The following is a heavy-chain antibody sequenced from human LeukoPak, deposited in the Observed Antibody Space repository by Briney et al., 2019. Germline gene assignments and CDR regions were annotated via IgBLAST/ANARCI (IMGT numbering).Heavy chain of an antibody. J-gene: IGHJ5*02. D-gene: IGHD3-22*01. Sequence: ASVKVSCKASGYTFTGYYIHWVRQAPGQGLEWMGWINPNSGGTNYAQKFQGRVTMTRDTSISTAYMELTRLRSDDTAVYYCARGVRYYDSSAFRTYTWFDPWGQGTLVTVSS. V-gene: IGHV1-2*02. CDR3: ARGVRYYDSSAFRTYTWFDP. CDR2: INPNSGGT. CDR1: GYTFTGYY.